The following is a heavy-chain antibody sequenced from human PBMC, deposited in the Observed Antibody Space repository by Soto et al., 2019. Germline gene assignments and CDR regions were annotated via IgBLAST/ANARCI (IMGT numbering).Heavy chain of an antibody. CDR1: VESIRISSYY. CDR3: ARQRTTVVTQAYFAH. D-gene: IGHD2-21*02. V-gene: IGHV4-39*01. J-gene: IGHJ4*02. Sequence: PSETLSLTCIFSVESIRISSYYWGWIRQPPGKGLEWIGSIYYSGLTYYNPSFKSRVTISIDTSKNQFSLKLSSVTATDTAVYYCARQRTTVVTQAYFAHWGQGALVTVAS. CDR2: IYYSGLT.